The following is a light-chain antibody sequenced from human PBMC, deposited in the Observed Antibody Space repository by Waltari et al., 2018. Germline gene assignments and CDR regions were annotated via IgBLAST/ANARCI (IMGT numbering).Light chain of an antibody. V-gene: IGKV2-28*01. J-gene: IGKJ2*01. Sequence: DIVMTQSPLSLPVTPGEPASISCRSSQSLLYGNGYYFLDWYVQKPGQPPQLLIYLGSNRASGVPDRFSGSGSGTDFSLKISRVEAEDVGLYYRMQALQSRLTFGQGTKLEIK. CDR1: QSLLYGNGYYF. CDR2: LGS. CDR3: MQALQSRLT.